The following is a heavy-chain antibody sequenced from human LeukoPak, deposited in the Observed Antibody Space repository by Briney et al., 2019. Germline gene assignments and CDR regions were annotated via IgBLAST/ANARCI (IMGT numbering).Heavy chain of an antibody. CDR2: IKQDGSEK. CDR1: GFTFSSYW. Sequence: PGGSLRLSCAASGFTFSSYWVSWVRQAPGKGLEWVANIKQDGSEKYYVDSVKGRFTISRDNAKNSLYLQMTSLRAEDTAVYYCAREADTAMVGDAFDIWGQGTMVTVSS. J-gene: IGHJ3*02. CDR3: AREADTAMVGDAFDI. V-gene: IGHV3-7*01. D-gene: IGHD5-18*01.